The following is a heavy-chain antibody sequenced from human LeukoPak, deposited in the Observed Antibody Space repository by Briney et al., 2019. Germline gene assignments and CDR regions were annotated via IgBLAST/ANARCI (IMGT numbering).Heavy chain of an antibody. CDR3: AKGGLGVAGLDYFDY. Sequence: GGSLRLSCAASGFXFSTYAISWVRQAPGKGREWVSGISGSGGNTYYADSVKGRFTISRDNSKNTLHLQMNSLRAEDTAVYYCAKGGLGVAGLDYFDYWGQGTLVTVSS. J-gene: IGHJ4*02. CDR2: ISGSGGNT. D-gene: IGHD6-19*01. CDR1: GFXFSTYA. V-gene: IGHV3-23*01.